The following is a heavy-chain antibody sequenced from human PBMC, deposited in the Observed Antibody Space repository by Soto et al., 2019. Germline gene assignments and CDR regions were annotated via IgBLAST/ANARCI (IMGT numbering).Heavy chain of an antibody. CDR3: ARDHSSGWYSAEYFQH. Sequence: AAVKVSCKASGGTFSSYAISWVRQAPGQGLEWMGGIIPIFGTANYAQKFQGRVTITADESTSTAYMELSSLRSEDTAVYYCARDHSSGWYSAEYFQHWGQGTLVTVSS. CDR2: IIPIFGTA. V-gene: IGHV1-69*13. J-gene: IGHJ1*01. CDR1: GGTFSSYA. D-gene: IGHD6-19*01.